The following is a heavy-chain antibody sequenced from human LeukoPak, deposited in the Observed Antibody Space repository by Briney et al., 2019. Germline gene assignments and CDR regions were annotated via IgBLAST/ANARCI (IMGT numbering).Heavy chain of an antibody. Sequence: SVKVPCKASGGTFSSYAISWVRQAPGQGLEWMGGIIPVFGTANYAQKFQGRVTITADESTSTAYMELSSLRSEDTAVYYCAVHVCSGGSCYSEDYGKDVWGKGTTVTVSS. CDR2: IIPVFGTA. CDR3: AVHVCSGGSCYSEDYGKDV. CDR1: GGTFSSYA. D-gene: IGHD2-15*01. V-gene: IGHV1-69*13. J-gene: IGHJ6*04.